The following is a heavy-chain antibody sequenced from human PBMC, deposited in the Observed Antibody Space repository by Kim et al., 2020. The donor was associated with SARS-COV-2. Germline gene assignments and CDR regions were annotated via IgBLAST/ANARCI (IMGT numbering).Heavy chain of an antibody. Sequence: SETLSLTCTVSGGPISSSSYNWGWIRQPPGKGLEWLGSIYYSGSTYYNPSLKSRVTMSLDTSKNEFSLRLTSVTAADTAVYYCARDLGFGSGSPLDYWG. CDR2: IYYSGST. CDR3: ARDLGFGSGSPLDY. V-gene: IGHV4-39*07. J-gene: IGHJ4*01. CDR1: GGPISSSSYN. D-gene: IGHD3-10*01.